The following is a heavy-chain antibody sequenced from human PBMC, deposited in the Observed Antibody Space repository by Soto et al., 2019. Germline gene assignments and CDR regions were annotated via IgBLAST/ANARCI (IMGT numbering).Heavy chain of an antibody. CDR3: ARAALQHFTIFGVVTPAPHNWFGP. V-gene: IGHV1-69*12. Sequence: QVQLVQSGAEVKKPGSSVKVSCKASGGTFSSYAISWVRQAPGQGLEWMGGIIPIFGTANYAQKFQGRVTITADESTSTAYMELGSLRSEDTAVYYCARAALQHFTIFGVVTPAPHNWFGPWGQGTLVTVSS. J-gene: IGHJ5*02. CDR1: GGTFSSYA. CDR2: IIPIFGTA. D-gene: IGHD3-3*01.